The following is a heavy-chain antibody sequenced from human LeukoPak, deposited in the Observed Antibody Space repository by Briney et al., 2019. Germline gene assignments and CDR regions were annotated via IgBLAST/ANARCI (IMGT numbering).Heavy chain of an antibody. Sequence: PGGSLRLSCAASGFTFSSYEMNWVRQAPGKGLEWVSYISSSGSTIYYADSVKGRFTISRDNAKNSLYLQMNSLRVEDTALYYCAKGIKLWGMVMDVWGKGTTVTVSS. CDR3: AKGIKLWGMVMDV. CDR2: ISSSGSTI. D-gene: IGHD5-18*01. V-gene: IGHV3-48*03. J-gene: IGHJ6*03. CDR1: GFTFSSYE.